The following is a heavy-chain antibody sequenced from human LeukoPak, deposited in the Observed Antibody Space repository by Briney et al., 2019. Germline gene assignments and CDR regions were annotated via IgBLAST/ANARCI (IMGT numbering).Heavy chain of an antibody. Sequence: SETLSLTCTVPGGSISSYYWSWIRQPPGKGLEWIGEINHSGSTNYNPSLKSRVTISVDTSKNQFSLKLSSVTAADTAVYYCARAANDYWGQGTLVTVSS. CDR3: ARAANDY. J-gene: IGHJ4*02. CDR2: INHSGST. V-gene: IGHV4-34*01. CDR1: GGSISSYY. D-gene: IGHD4/OR15-4a*01.